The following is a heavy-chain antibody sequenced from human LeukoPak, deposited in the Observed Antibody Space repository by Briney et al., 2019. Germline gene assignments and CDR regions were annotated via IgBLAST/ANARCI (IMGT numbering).Heavy chain of an antibody. D-gene: IGHD6-19*01. Sequence: QTGGSLRLSCAASGFTVSSNYMSWVRQAPGKGLEWVSVIYSGGSKYYADSVRGRFTISRDNAKNSLYLQMNSLRAEDTAVYYCARDVAGGSYWGQGTLVTVSS. V-gene: IGHV3-53*01. CDR2: IYSGGSK. J-gene: IGHJ4*02. CDR3: ARDVAGGSY. CDR1: GFTVSSNY.